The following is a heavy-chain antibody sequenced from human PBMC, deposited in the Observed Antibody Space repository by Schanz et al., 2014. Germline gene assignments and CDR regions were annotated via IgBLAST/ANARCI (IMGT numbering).Heavy chain of an antibody. CDR2: ISSTSSYI. Sequence: EVQLLESGGGLVQPGGSLRLSCTVSGFTVNNYAMNWVRQAPGRGLEWVSSISSTSSYIFYADSVKGRFTISRDNSKDTLYLQMSGLTPEDTAVYYCARGPIPIQGVPMDFWGQGTLVTVSS. CDR1: GFTVNNYA. V-gene: IGHV3-21*01. CDR3: ARGPIPIQGVPMDF. J-gene: IGHJ4*02. D-gene: IGHD3-10*01.